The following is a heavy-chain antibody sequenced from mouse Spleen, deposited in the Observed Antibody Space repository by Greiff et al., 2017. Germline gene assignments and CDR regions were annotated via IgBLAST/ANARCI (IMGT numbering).Heavy chain of an antibody. V-gene: IGHV5-12*02. J-gene: IGHJ1*01. CDR2: ISNGGGST. Sequence: EVQGVESGGGLVQPGGSLKLSCATSGFTFSDYYMYWVRQTPEKRLEWVAYISNGGGSTYYPDTVKGRFTISRDNAKNTLYLQMSRLKSEDTAMYYCARLYYGSRGFDVWGAGTTVTVSS. D-gene: IGHD1-1*01. CDR1: GFTFSDYY. CDR3: ARLYYGSRGFDV.